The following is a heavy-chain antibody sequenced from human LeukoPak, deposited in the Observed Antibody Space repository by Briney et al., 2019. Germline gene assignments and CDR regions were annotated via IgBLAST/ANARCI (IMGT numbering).Heavy chain of an antibody. CDR2: ISAYNGNT. CDR1: GYTFTSYG. D-gene: IGHD3-22*01. Sequence: GASVKVSCKASGYTFTSYGISWVRQAPGQGLEWMGWISAYNGNTNYAQKLQGRVTMTRDTSTSTVYMELSSLRSEDTAVYYCARERGTYYDSSGYSFDYWGQGTLVTVSS. V-gene: IGHV1-18*01. CDR3: ARERGTYYDSSGYSFDY. J-gene: IGHJ4*02.